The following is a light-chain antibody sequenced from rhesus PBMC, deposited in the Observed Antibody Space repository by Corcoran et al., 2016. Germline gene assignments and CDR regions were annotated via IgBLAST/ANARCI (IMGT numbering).Light chain of an antibody. J-gene: IGKJ2*01. CDR2: QTS. V-gene: IGKV7-13*01. Sequence: DIVLTQSPASLAVSPGQRATITCRASESVSFFGINLIHWYQQTPGQPPKLLIYQTSQKNTGVTARFSGGGSGTDFTLTSHPVEADDAASYYCQQSVDSPYSFGQGTKLEI. CDR1: ESVSFFGINL. CDR3: QQSVDSPYS.